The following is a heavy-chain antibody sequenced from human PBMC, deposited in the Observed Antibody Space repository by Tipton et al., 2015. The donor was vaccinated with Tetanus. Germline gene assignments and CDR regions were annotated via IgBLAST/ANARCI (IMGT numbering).Heavy chain of an antibody. CDR2: INPNSGGT. J-gene: IGHJ4*02. Sequence: QLVQSGPEVKKPGASVKDSCTASGYTFTGNYIHWVRQVPGQRLEWMAWINPNSGGTDFARKFQGRVTVTRDTSISTAYMELSGLRSDETAVYFCARATANSAFDFWGQGTRVIVSS. V-gene: IGHV1-2*02. CDR3: ARATANSAFDF. CDR1: GYTFTGNY. D-gene: IGHD2-21*02.